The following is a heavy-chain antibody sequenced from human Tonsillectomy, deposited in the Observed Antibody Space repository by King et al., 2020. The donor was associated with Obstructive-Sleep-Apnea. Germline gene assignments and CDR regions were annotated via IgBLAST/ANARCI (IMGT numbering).Heavy chain of an antibody. D-gene: IGHD4-23*01. CDR2: ISWDGGST. V-gene: IGHV3-43D*03. CDR1: GFTFDDFA. Sequence: VQLVESGGVVIQPGGSLRLSCAASGFTFDDFAMHWVRQAPGKGLEWVSLISWDGGSTYYADSVKGRFTISRDNSKNSLYLQMNSLRAEDTALYYCAKDYDYGGNHYFDYWGQGTLVTVSS. CDR3: AKDYDYGGNHYFDY. J-gene: IGHJ4*02.